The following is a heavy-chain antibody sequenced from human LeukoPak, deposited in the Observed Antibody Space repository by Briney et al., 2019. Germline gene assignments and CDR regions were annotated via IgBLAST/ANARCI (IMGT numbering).Heavy chain of an antibody. Sequence: PGGSLRLSCAASGFTFSSYGMHWVRQAPDKGLEWVAVIWYDGSNRDYADSVKGRFTISRDNSKNTLYLQMNSLRAEDTAVYYCARDGFTMIVVGWYFDLWGRGTLVTVSS. V-gene: IGHV3-33*01. CDR3: ARDGFTMIVVGWYFDL. CDR1: GFTFSSYG. CDR2: IWYDGSNR. D-gene: IGHD3-22*01. J-gene: IGHJ2*01.